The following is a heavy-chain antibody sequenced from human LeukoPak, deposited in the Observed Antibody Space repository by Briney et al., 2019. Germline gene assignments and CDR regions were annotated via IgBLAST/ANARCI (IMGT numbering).Heavy chain of an antibody. D-gene: IGHD2-15*01. J-gene: IGHJ3*02. CDR2: INHSGST. V-gene: IGHV4-34*01. CDR1: GGSFSGYY. CDR3: ARDLYCSGGSCHHAFDI. Sequence: PSETLSLTCAVYGGSFSGYYWSWIRQPPGKGLEWIGEINHSGSTNYNPSLKSRVTISVDTSKNQFSLKLSSVTAADTAVYYCARDLYCSGGSCHHAFDIWGQGTMVTVSS.